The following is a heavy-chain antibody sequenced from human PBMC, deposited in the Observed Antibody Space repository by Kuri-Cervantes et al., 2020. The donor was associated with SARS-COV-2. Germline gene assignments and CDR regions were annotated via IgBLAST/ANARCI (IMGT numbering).Heavy chain of an antibody. V-gene: IGHV1-69*13. CDR3: ATCCSSTHERQNYVMSDYYGMDV. CDR2: IIPFIGTS. Sequence: SVKVSCKPSGGTLSSYGFSWVRQAPGQGLEWMGGIIPFIGTSNLAQKFQGRVTITADESTSTAYMELSSLRSEDTAVYYCATCCSSTHERQNYVMSDYYGMDVWGQGTTVTVSS. D-gene: IGHD3-16*01. CDR1: GGTLSSYG. J-gene: IGHJ6*02.